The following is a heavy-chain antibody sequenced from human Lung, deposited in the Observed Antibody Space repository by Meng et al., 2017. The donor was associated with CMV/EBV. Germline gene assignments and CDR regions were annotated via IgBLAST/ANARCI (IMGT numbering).Heavy chain of an antibody. D-gene: IGHD3-3*01. J-gene: IGHJ5*02. CDR1: GGTFSSYA. Sequence: SVKVSCKASGGTFSSYAISWVRQAPGQGLEWMGGIIPILGIANYAQKFQGRVTITADKSTSTAYMELSSLRSEDTAVYYCARVPYYEFWKGWCEPWGQGKXVHGAS. CDR3: ARVPYYEFWKGWCEP. CDR2: IIPILGIA. V-gene: IGHV1-69*10.